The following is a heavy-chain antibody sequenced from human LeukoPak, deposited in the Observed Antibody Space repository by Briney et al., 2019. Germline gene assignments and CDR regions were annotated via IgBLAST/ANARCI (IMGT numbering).Heavy chain of an antibody. D-gene: IGHD2-2*01. V-gene: IGHV4-34*01. CDR3: AIQFEYCSSTSCYRVFDI. CDR1: GGSFSGYY. CDR2: INHSGST. Sequence: SETLSLTCAVYGGSFSGYYWSWIRQPPGKGLEWIGEINHSGSTNYNPSLKSRVTISVDTSKNQFSLKLSSVTAADTAVYYCAIQFEYCSSTSCYRVFDIWGQGTMVTVSS. J-gene: IGHJ3*02.